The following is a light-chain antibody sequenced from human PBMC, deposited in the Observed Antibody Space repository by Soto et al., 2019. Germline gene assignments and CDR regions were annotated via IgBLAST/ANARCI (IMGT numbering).Light chain of an antibody. CDR1: SSDVGGYNY. Sequence: QSALTQPASVSGSPGQSITISCTGTSSDVGGYNYVSWYQQHPGKAPKLMIYEVSNRPSGVSNRFSGSKSGNTASLTISGLQAEDEADYYCSSYTSSLRVVFGGGTQLTVL. V-gene: IGLV2-14*01. J-gene: IGLJ2*01. CDR2: EVS. CDR3: SSYTSSLRVV.